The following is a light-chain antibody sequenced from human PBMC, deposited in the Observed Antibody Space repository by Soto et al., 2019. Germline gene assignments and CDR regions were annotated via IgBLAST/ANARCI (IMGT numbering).Light chain of an antibody. CDR3: SSYTSSTLV. CDR2: EVS. J-gene: IGLJ2*01. Sequence: QSALTQPASVSGSPGQSITISCTGTSSDVSDNKYVSWYQQHPGKAPKLMIYEVSNRPSGVSNRFSGSKSGNTASLTISGLQAEDEADYYCSSYTSSTLVFGGGTQLTVL. V-gene: IGLV2-14*01. CDR1: SSDVSDNKY.